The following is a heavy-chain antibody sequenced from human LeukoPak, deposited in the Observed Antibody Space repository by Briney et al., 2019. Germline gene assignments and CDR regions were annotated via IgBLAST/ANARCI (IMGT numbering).Heavy chain of an antibody. Sequence: SQTLSLTCTVSGGSISSGGYYWSWIRQHPGKGLEWIGYIYYSGSTYYNPSLKSRVTISVDTSKNQFSLKLSSVTAVDTAVYYCATGATIPRLSHYYGSDESNKNWFDPWGQGTLVTVSS. V-gene: IGHV4-31*03. D-gene: IGHD3-10*01. CDR2: IYYSGST. J-gene: IGHJ5*02. CDR3: ATGATIPRLSHYYGSDESNKNWFDP. CDR1: GGSISSGGYY.